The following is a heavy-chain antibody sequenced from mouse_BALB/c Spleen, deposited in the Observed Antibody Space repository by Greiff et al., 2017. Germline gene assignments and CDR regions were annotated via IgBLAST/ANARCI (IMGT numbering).Heavy chain of an antibody. D-gene: IGHD1-1*01. CDR3: ARKGSSPYWYFDV. Sequence: VQLKESGPELVKPGASVKIPCKASGYTFTDYNMDWVKQSHGKSLEWIGDINPNNGGTIYNQKFKGKATLTVDKSSSTAYMELRSLTSEDTAVYYCARKGSSPYWYFDVWGAGTTVTVAS. CDR1: GYTFTDYN. J-gene: IGHJ1*01. V-gene: IGHV1-18*01. CDR2: INPNNGGT.